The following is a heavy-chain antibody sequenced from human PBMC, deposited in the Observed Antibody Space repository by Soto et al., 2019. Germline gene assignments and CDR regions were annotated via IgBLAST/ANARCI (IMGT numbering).Heavy chain of an antibody. CDR2: ISSSGYI. CDR3: ARDCSGGSCIPGMDV. V-gene: IGHV3-21*01. Sequence: EVQLVESGGGLVKPGGSLRLSCAASGFNFNSYTINWVRQAPGKRLEWLSSISSSGYIFSTDSVRGRFTISRDNAKNSVYLQIHSLRAEDAAVCFWARDCSGGSCIPGMDVWGQGTTVTVSS. CDR1: GFNFNSYT. J-gene: IGHJ6*02. D-gene: IGHD2-15*01.